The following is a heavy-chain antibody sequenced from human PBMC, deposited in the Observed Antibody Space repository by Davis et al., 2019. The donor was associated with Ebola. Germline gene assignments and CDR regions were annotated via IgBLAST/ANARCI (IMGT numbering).Heavy chain of an antibody. CDR3: ARGVGYCSGGSCYSGWFDP. CDR2: IYSGGST. D-gene: IGHD2-15*01. J-gene: IGHJ5*02. V-gene: IGHV3-66*01. Sequence: GESLKISCAASGFTVSSNYMSWVRQAPGKGLEWVSVIYSGGSTYYADSAKGRFTISRDNSKNTLYLQMNSLRADDTAVYYCARGVGYCSGGSCYSGWFDPWGQGTLVTVSS. CDR1: GFTVSSNY.